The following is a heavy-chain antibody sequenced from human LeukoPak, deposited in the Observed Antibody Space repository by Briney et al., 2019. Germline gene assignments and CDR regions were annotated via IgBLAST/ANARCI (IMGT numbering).Heavy chain of an antibody. V-gene: IGHV3-23*01. CDR1: GFTFSSYA. D-gene: IGHD6-19*01. J-gene: IGHJ4*02. CDR3: AKAREGNSDWYFDY. CDR2: ISGSGGGT. Sequence: PGGSLRLSRAASGFTFSSYAMSWVRQAPGKGLEWVSSISGSGGGTYYADSVKGRFTFSRDNSKNTLYLQMNSLRAEDTALYYCAKAREGNSDWYFDYWGQGTLVTVSS.